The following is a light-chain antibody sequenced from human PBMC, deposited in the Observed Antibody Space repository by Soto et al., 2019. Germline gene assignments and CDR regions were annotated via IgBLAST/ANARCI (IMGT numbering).Light chain of an antibody. J-gene: IGKJ2*01. V-gene: IGKV3-20*01. CDR2: GAS. CDR3: EQYGNSPPYT. CDR1: QSVSSSY. Sequence: EIVLTQSPGTLSLSPGERATLSCRASQSVSSSYLAWYQQKPGQAPRLLIYGASSRATGIPDRFSGSGSGTDFTLTISRLEPEDVAVYLCEQYGNSPPYTFGQWTKVDIK.